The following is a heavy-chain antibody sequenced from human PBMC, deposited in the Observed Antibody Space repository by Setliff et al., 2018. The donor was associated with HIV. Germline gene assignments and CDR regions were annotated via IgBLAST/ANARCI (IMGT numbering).Heavy chain of an antibody. CDR2: IIPIFGTA. D-gene: IGHD4-4*01. CDR3: ARDAFDYTAYYYSYMDV. Sequence: SVKVSCKASGGTFSSYAISWVRQAPGQGLEWMGRIIPIFGTANYPQNPQGRVTMTTDTSTSTVYMELSSLRSEDTAVYYCARDAFDYTAYYYSYMDVWGKGTTVTVSS. V-gene: IGHV1-69*05. J-gene: IGHJ6*03. CDR1: GGTFSSYA.